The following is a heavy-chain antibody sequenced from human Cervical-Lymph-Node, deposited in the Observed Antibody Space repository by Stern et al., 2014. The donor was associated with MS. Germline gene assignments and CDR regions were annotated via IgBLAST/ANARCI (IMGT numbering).Heavy chain of an antibody. D-gene: IGHD4-17*01. CDR3: AKTTVTTRPFEY. V-gene: IGHV3-9*01. CDR1: GFTFYDYS. J-gene: IGHJ4*02. Sequence: EVQLVESGGGLVQPGRSLRLSCAASGFTFYDYSMHWVRQAPGKGLEWVSGISWDSGSTDYAASVKGRFAISRDNAKNSLFLHMNSLRPEDTAFYYCAKTTVTTRPFEYWGQGTLVTVSS. CDR2: ISWDSGST.